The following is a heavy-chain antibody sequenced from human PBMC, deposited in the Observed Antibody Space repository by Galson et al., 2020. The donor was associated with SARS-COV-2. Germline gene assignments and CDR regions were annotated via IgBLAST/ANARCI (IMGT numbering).Heavy chain of an antibody. CDR2: IYWNDDK. J-gene: IGHJ4*02. D-gene: IGHD3-3*01. CDR1: GFSLTTSGVG. CDR3: AHSAPSSLTIFGVVIVKDYFDY. V-gene: IGHV2-5*01. Sequence: ESGPTLANPPQTLTLTCTFSGFSLTTSGVGVGWIRQPPGKALEWLALIYWNDDKRYSPSLKSRLTITKDTSKNQVVLTMTNMDPVDTATYFCAHSAPSSLTIFGVVIVKDYFDYWGQGTLVTVSS.